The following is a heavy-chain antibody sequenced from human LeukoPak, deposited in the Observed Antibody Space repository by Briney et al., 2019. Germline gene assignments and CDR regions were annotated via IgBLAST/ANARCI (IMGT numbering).Heavy chain of an antibody. J-gene: IGHJ5*02. D-gene: IGHD4-11*01. CDR1: GGTFSSYA. CDR2: IIPIFGTA. Sequence: SVKVSCKASGGTFSSYAISWVRQAPGQGLEWMGGIIPIFGTANYAQKFQGRVTITTDESTSTAYMELSSLRSEDTAVYYCAREAYSNYGDWFDPWGQGTLVTVSS. V-gene: IGHV1-69*05. CDR3: AREAYSNYGDWFDP.